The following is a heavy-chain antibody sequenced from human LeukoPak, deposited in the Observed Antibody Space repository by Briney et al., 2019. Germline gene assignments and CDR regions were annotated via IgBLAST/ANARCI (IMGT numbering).Heavy chain of an antibody. CDR2: INPNSGGT. D-gene: IGHD3-10*02. J-gene: IGHJ3*02. CDR3: ARPGCSKKAFDI. Sequence: ASVKVSCKASGYTFTGYYMDWVRQAPGQGLEWMGWINPNSGGTNYAQKFQGRVTMTRDTSISTAYMELSRLRSDDTAVYYCARPGCSKKAFDIWGQGTMVTVSS. V-gene: IGHV1-2*02. CDR1: GYTFTGYY.